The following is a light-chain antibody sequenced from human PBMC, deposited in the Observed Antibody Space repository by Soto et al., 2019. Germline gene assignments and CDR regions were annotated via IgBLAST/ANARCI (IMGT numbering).Light chain of an antibody. CDR1: SGDVGSYGR. V-gene: IGLV2-18*02. J-gene: IGLJ7*01. CDR2: EVS. CDR3: SSYTSTSTLAV. Sequence: QSALTQPPSVSGSPGQSVTISCTGTSGDVGSYGRVSWYQQPPGTAPKLIIYEVSNRPSGVPDRLSGSKSGNTASLTISGLQAEDEADYYCSSYTSTSTLAVFGGGTQLTVL.